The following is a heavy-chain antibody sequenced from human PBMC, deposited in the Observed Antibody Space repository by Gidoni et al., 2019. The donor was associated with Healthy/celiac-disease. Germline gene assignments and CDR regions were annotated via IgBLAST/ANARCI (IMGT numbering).Heavy chain of an antibody. CDR1: GFTFDDYA. D-gene: IGHD6-13*01. V-gene: IGHV3-43D*04. CDR2: ISWDGGST. Sequence: EVQLVESGGVVVQPGGSLRLSCSASGFTFDDYAMHWVRQAPGKGLEWVSLISWDGGSTYYADSVKGRFTISRDNSKNSLYLQMNSLRAEDTALYYCAKGVSRQQLPWGRAFDIWGQGTMVTVSS. CDR3: AKGVSRQQLPWGRAFDI. J-gene: IGHJ3*02.